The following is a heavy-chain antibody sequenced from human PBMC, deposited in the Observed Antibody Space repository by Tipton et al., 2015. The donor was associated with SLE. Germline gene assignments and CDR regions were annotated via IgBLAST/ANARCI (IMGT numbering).Heavy chain of an antibody. Sequence: TLSLTCTVSGGSISSRIYYWGWRRPPPGQGLEWIGSLYYSGSTSYNPSLTSRVTISVDTSKNQFSLKLSSVTAEDTAVYYCARIRWDALLGGRFDPWGQGTLVTVSS. CDR2: LYYSGST. CDR3: ARIRWDALLGGRFDP. D-gene: IGHD4-23*01. J-gene: IGHJ5*02. CDR1: GGSISSRIYY. V-gene: IGHV4-39*07.